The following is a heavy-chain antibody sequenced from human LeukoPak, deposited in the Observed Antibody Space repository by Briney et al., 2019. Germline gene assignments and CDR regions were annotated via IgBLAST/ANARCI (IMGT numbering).Heavy chain of an antibody. V-gene: IGHV4-59*01. CDR1: GGSISSYY. J-gene: IGHJ3*02. CDR2: IYYSGST. CDR3: ARGFLRYCSSTSCSPDAFDI. Sequence: PSETLSLTCTVSGGSISSYYWSWIRQPPGKGLEWIGYIYYSGSTNYNPSLKSRVTISVDTSKNQFSLKLSSVTAADTAVYYCARGFLRYCSSTSCSPDAFDIWGQGTMVTVSS. D-gene: IGHD2-2*01.